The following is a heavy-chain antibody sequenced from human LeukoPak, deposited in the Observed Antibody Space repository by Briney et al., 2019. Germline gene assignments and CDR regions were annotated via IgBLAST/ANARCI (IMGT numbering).Heavy chain of an antibody. D-gene: IGHD4-17*01. J-gene: IGHJ4*02. V-gene: IGHV4-59*12. Sequence: KPSETLSLTCTVSGGSISSYYWSWIRQPPGKGLEWIGYIYYSGSTNYNPSLKSRVTISVDTSKSQFSLKLSSVTAADTAVYYCARDYGDYALEGYYFDYWGQGTLVTVSS. CDR3: ARDYGDYALEGYYFDY. CDR1: GGSISSYY. CDR2: IYYSGST.